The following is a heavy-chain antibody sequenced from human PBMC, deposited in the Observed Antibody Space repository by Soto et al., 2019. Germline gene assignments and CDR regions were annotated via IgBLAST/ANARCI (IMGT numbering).Heavy chain of an antibody. CDR1: GFTVSSNY. CDR3: ARSETTWDFDY. V-gene: IGHV3-66*01. Sequence: GGSLRLSCAASGFTVSSNYMSWVRQAPGKGLEWASVVYIGGGTYYADSVKGRFTISRDNSKNTLYLQMNSLRAEDTAVYYCARSETTWDFDYWGQGTLVTVSS. J-gene: IGHJ4*02. CDR2: VYIGGGT. D-gene: IGHD1-7*01.